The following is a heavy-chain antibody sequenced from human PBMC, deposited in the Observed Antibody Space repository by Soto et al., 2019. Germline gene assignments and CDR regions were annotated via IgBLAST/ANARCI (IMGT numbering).Heavy chain of an antibody. CDR2: ISSSSSDK. V-gene: IGHV3-21*01. CDR1: GFTFSSYS. D-gene: IGHD6-13*01. CDR3: ATHDGPAAAGLVLDF. Sequence: GGSLRLSCAASGFTFSSYSMNWVRQAPGKGLEWVSYISSSSSDKYYADSVKGRFTISRDNAKNSLYLQMNSLRAEDTAVYYCATHDGPAAAGLVLDFWGQGTLVTVSS. J-gene: IGHJ4*02.